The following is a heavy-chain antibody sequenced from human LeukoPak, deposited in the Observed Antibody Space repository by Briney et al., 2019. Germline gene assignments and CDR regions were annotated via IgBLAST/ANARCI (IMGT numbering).Heavy chain of an antibody. Sequence: PGGSLRLSCVASEFTFSNYAMSWVRQAPGKRLEWVSSISGSGGSTYYADFVKGRFTISRDNSKNTLYLQLNSLRAEDTAVYYCAKELKIFGVVIGGEYWGQGTLVTVSS. CDR2: ISGSGGST. CDR1: EFTFSNYA. CDR3: AKELKIFGVVIGGEY. D-gene: IGHD3-3*01. V-gene: IGHV3-23*01. J-gene: IGHJ4*02.